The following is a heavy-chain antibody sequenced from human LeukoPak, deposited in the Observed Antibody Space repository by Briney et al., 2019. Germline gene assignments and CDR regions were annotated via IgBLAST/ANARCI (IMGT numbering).Heavy chain of an antibody. CDR3: ARDGTSTDDF. CDR2: IIGNNDHT. D-gene: IGHD1-26*01. CDR1: GYTFTNFG. J-gene: IGHJ4*02. V-gene: IGHV1-18*01. Sequence: ASVKVSCRTSGYTFTNFGISWVRQAPGQGLEWMGWIIGNNDHTNYAQKFQGRVTMTTDTSTTTAYMELTSLTSDDTAVYYCARDGTSTDDFWGQGTLVTVSS.